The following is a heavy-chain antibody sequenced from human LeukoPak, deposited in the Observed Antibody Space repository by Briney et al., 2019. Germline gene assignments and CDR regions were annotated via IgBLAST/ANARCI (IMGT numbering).Heavy chain of an antibody. V-gene: IGHV4-31*03. J-gene: IGHJ6*03. CDR1: GAPINSGGHY. CDR2: IHYSGRT. CDR3: ASALYYYYMDV. Sequence: SETLSLTCSVSGAPINSGGHYWSWIRQHPGKGLEWIGYIHYSGRTSYNPSLNSRVTISLNTSKNHFSLKLRSVTAADTAVYYCASALYYYYMDVWGKGTTVTVSS.